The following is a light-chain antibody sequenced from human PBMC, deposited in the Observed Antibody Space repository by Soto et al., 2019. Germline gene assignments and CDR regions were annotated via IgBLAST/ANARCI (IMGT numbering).Light chain of an antibody. CDR1: RGVSSSY. CDR3: QQYGSSRWT. Sequence: IVITPSPATLSASPGERATLSCRASRGVSSSYLAWYQQKPGQAPRLLIYWASSRATGIPDRFSGSGSGTDFTLTISRLEPEDFAVYYCQQYGSSRWTFGQGTKVDIK. CDR2: WAS. V-gene: IGKV3-20*01. J-gene: IGKJ1*01.